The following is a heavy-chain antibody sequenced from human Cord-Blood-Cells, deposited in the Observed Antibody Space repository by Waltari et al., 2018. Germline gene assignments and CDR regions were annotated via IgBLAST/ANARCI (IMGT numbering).Heavy chain of an antibody. J-gene: IGHJ4*02. CDR1: GFTFSSYA. V-gene: IGHV3-30-3*01. Sequence: QVQLVESGGGVVQPGRSLRLSCAASGFTFSSYAMHWVRQAPGKGLEWVSVISYDGSNKYYADSVKGRFTISRDNSKNTLYLQMNSLRADDTAVYYCASDHITIFGVVIRDYWGQGTLVTVSS. CDR2: ISYDGSNK. CDR3: ASDHITIFGVVIRDY. D-gene: IGHD3-3*01.